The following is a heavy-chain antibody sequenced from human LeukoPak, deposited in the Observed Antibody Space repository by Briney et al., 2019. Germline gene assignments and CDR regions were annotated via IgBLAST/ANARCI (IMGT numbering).Heavy chain of an antibody. J-gene: IGHJ5*02. D-gene: IGHD2-15*01. CDR3: ARRVKNCSGGSCYSGTAVSWFDP. Sequence: GGSLRLSCAASGFTFSNYGMHWVRQAPGKGLEWVAFIRYDGRNKYYADSVKGRLTISRDNSKNTLYLQMNSLRVEDTAVYYCARRVKNCSGGSCYSGTAVSWFDPWGQGTLVTVSS. CDR2: IRYDGRNK. CDR1: GFTFSNYG. V-gene: IGHV3-30*02.